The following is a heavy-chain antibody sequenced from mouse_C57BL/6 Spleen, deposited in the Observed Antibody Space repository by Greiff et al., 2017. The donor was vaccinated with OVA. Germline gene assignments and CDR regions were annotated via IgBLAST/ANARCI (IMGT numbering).Heavy chain of an antibody. J-gene: IGHJ4*01. Sequence: QVQLQQSGAELVKPGASVKISCKASGYAFSSYWMNWVKQRPGKGLEWIGQIYPGAGDTNYNGKFKGKATLTADKSSSTAYMQLSSLTSEDSADYFCARPHYYGSSYYAMDYWGQGTSVTVSS. D-gene: IGHD1-1*01. CDR2: IYPGAGDT. V-gene: IGHV1-80*01. CDR3: ARPHYYGSSYYAMDY. CDR1: GYAFSSYW.